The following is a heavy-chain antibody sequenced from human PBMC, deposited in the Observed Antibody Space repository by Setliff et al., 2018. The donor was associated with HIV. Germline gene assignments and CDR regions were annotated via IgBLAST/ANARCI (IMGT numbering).Heavy chain of an antibody. Sequence: ASVKVSCKASGGTFSNYGLSWVRQAPGQGLEWMGGIIPISGTANYAQKFQGRVTITTDEPTRTAYMELSGLRSEDTAVYYCARDFGGYCSSMSCPGLFDPWGQGTLVTVSS. CDR3: ARDFGGYCSSMSCPGLFDP. V-gene: IGHV1-69*05. CDR2: IIPISGTA. D-gene: IGHD2-2*01. CDR1: GGTFSNYG. J-gene: IGHJ5*02.